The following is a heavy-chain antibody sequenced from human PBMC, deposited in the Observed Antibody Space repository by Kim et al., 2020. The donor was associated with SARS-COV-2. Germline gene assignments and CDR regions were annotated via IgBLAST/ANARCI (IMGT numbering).Heavy chain of an antibody. J-gene: IGHJ4*02. Sequence: GGSLRLSCAASGFTFSNAWMSWVRQAPGKGLEWVGRIKSKTDGGTTDYAAPVKGRFTISRDDLKNTLYLQMNSLKTEDTAVYYCTTELYIVVVPAAMTQFDYWGQGTLVTVSS. V-gene: IGHV3-15*01. D-gene: IGHD2-2*01. CDR3: TTELYIVVVPAAMTQFDY. CDR2: IKSKTDGGTT. CDR1: GFTFSNAW.